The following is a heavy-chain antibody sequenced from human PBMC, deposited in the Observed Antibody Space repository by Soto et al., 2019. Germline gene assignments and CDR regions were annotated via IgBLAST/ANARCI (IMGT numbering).Heavy chain of an antibody. Sequence: GASVKVSCKASGYTFTSYGINWVRQATGQGLEWMGWMNPNSGNTGYAQKFQGRVTMTRNTSISTAYMELSSLRSEDTAVYYCARGRSSSSWSNWFDPWGQGTLVTVSS. V-gene: IGHV1-8*01. CDR3: ARGRSSSSWSNWFDP. J-gene: IGHJ5*02. CDR1: GYTFTSYG. CDR2: MNPNSGNT. D-gene: IGHD6-13*01.